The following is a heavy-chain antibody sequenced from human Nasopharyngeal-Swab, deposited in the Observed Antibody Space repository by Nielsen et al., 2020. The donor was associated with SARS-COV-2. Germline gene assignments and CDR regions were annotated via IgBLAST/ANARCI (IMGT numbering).Heavy chain of an antibody. V-gene: IGHV1-58*01. D-gene: IGHD6-6*01. Sequence: SVQVSCKASGFTFTSSAVQWVQQARGQRLEWIGCIVDGSGNTHYAQKFQERVTITRDMSTSTAYMELSSLRSEDTAVYYCAAGGTGAARPYYYYGMDVWGQGTTVTVSS. CDR1: GFTFTSSA. J-gene: IGHJ6*02. CDR3: AAGGTGAARPYYYYGMDV. CDR2: IVDGSGNT.